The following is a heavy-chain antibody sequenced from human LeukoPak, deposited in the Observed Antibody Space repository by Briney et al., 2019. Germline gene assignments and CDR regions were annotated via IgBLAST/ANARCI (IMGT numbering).Heavy chain of an antibody. CDR1: GHTFTSYV. V-gene: IGHV1-8*01. J-gene: IGHJ4*02. D-gene: IGHD6-19*01. CDR3: ARGRVVAGFVDY. Sequence: ASVKVSCKASGHTFTSYVINWVRQATGQGLEWMGWMNPNSGNTGYAQKFQGRVTMTRNTSISTAYMELSSLRSEDTAVYYCARGRVVAGFVDYWGQGTLVTVSS. CDR2: MNPNSGNT.